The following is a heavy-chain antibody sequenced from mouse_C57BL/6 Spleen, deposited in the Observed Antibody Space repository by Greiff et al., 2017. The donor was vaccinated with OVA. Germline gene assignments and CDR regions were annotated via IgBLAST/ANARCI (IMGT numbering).Heavy chain of an antibody. V-gene: IGHV1-55*01. CDR1: GYTFTSYW. J-gene: IGHJ4*01. CDR2: IYPGSGST. D-gene: IGHD2-5*01. CDR3: AREGYSNYDYYAMDY. Sequence: VQLQQPGAELVKPGASVKMSCKASGYTFTSYWITWVKQRPGQGLEWIGDIYPGSGSTNYNEKLKSKATLTVDTSSSTAYMQLSSLTSEDSAVYYCAREGYSNYDYYAMDYWGQGTSVTVSS.